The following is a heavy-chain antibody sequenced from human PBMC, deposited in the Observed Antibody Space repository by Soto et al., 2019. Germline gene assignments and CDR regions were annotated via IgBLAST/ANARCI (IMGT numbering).Heavy chain of an antibody. J-gene: IGHJ6*03. CDR2: ISGSGGST. CDR1: GFTFSSYA. Sequence: GGSLRLSCAASGFTFSSYAMSWVRQAPGKGLEWVSVISGSGGSTYYADSVKGRFTISRDNSKNTLYLQMNSLRAEDTAVYYCAKGVRIVAASYYMDVWGKGTTVTVSS. D-gene: IGHD5-12*01. V-gene: IGHV3-23*01. CDR3: AKGVRIVAASYYMDV.